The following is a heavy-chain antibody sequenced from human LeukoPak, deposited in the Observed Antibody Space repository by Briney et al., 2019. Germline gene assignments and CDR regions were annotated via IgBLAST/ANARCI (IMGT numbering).Heavy chain of an antibody. J-gene: IGHJ6*02. CDR3: ARDQERGYSGYDISLYGMDV. D-gene: IGHD5-12*01. CDR1: GFTFSSYG. Sequence: PGGSLRLSCAASGFTFSSYGMHWVRQAPGKGLEWVAVIWYDGSNKYYADSVKGRFTISRDNSKNTLYLQMNSLRAEDTAVYYCARDQERGYSGYDISLYGMDVWGQGTTVTVSS. CDR2: IWYDGSNK. V-gene: IGHV3-33*01.